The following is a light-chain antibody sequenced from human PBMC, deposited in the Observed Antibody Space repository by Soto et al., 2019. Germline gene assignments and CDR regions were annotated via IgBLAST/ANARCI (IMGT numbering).Light chain of an antibody. Sequence: QAVVTQEPSLTVSPGGTVTITCGSSTGSVTSSHFPYWIQQKPGQAPRTMICNTSNKQSWTPARFSGSLLGGKAALTLSGAQPEDEAEYYCLLAYSGARIFGGGTKLTVL. CDR3: LLAYSGARI. V-gene: IGLV7-46*01. J-gene: IGLJ2*01. CDR2: NTS. CDR1: TGSVTSSHF.